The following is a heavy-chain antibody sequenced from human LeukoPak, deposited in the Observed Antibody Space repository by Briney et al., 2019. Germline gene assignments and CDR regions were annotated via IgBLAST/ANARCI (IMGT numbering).Heavy chain of an antibody. Sequence: GGSLRLSCEGSGFTFSSYDMHWVRQAPGKGLEWLAFIRYDRSYTYYADSVKGRFTISRDNSKNTLYLQMSSLRAEDTAVFYCAKGYSLVITTVEYFFDYWGQGALVTVSS. CDR1: GFTFSSYD. V-gene: IGHV3-30*02. CDR2: IRYDRSYT. CDR3: AKGYSLVITTVEYFFDY. J-gene: IGHJ4*02. D-gene: IGHD3-22*01.